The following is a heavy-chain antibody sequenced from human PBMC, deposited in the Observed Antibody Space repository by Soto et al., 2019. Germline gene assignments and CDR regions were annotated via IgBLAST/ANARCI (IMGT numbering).Heavy chain of an antibody. Sequence: ASVKLSCKDSGYTFTGYYMHWVRQAPGQGLEWMGWINPNSGGTNYAQKFQGWVTMTRDTSISTAYMELSRLRSDDTAVYYCARDLSRAYCSSTSCGYYYGMDVWGQGTTVNVS. CDR2: INPNSGGT. D-gene: IGHD2-2*01. J-gene: IGHJ6*02. CDR3: ARDLSRAYCSSTSCGYYYGMDV. CDR1: GYTFTGYY. V-gene: IGHV1-2*04.